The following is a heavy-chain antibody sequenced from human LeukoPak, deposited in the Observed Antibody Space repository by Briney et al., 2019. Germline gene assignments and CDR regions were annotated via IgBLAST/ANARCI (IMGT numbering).Heavy chain of an antibody. CDR3: AKDRVDGSGSQFDS. V-gene: IGHV3-21*04. J-gene: IGHJ4*02. Sequence: GGSLRLSCAVSPFIFSRYSINWVRQAPGKGLEWVSSITPSGYTFYADSVKGRFTISRDNAMDTLYLQMNSLRADDTAVYYCAKDRVDGSGSQFDSWGQGSLVIVSS. CDR2: ITPSGYT. D-gene: IGHD3-10*01. CDR1: PFIFSRYS.